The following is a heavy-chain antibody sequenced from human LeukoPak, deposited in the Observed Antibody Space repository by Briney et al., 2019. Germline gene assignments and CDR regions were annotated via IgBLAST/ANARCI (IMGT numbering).Heavy chain of an antibody. CDR2: ISAYNGNT. V-gene: IGHV1-18*01. D-gene: IGHD6-13*01. CDR3: ARDGSSSSWYWGAGYYYGMDV. J-gene: IGHJ6*02. CDR1: GYTFTSYG. Sequence: GASVKVSCKASGYTFTSYGISWVRQAPGQGLEWMGWISAYNGNTNYAQKLQGRVTMTTDTSTSTAYMELRSLRSDDTAVYYCARDGSSSSWYWGAGYYYGMDVWGQGTTVTVSS.